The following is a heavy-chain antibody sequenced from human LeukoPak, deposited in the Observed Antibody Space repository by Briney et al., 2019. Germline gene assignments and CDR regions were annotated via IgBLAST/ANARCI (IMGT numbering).Heavy chain of an antibody. D-gene: IGHD3-22*01. CDR3: AMWDSSGYHKYYFDY. CDR1: GFTVSSNY. CDR2: IYSGGTT. Sequence: GGSLRLSCAASGFTVSSNYMNWVRQAPGKGLEWVSIIYSGGTTYYADSVKGRFTISRDNSKNTLYLQMNSLRAEDTAVYYCAMWDSSGYHKYYFDYWGQGTLVTVSS. J-gene: IGHJ4*02. V-gene: IGHV3-53*01.